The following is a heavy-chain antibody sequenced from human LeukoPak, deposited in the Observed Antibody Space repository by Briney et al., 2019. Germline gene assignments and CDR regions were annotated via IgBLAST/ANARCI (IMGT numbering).Heavy chain of an antibody. Sequence: GGSLRLSCAASGFTFSSYAMNWVRQAPGKGLEWVSTISGSGGSTYYADSVKGRFTISRDNSKNTLYLQMNSLRAEDTAVYYCAKDQRFGELLPDYWGQGTLVTVSS. CDR3: AKDQRFGELLPDY. D-gene: IGHD3-10*01. V-gene: IGHV3-23*01. CDR2: ISGSGGST. J-gene: IGHJ4*02. CDR1: GFTFSSYA.